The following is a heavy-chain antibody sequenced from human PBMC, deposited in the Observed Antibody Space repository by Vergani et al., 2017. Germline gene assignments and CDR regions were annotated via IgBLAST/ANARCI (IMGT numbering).Heavy chain of an antibody. Sequence: VHLVESGGGVFQPGGSLRLSCAASGFTFRIYGMYWVRQAPGKGLEWVSSISGSSSYIYYADSVKGRFTISRDNAKNSLYLQMNSLRAEDTAVYYCARDRIAVAGTLDYWGQGTLVTVSS. CDR3: ARDRIAVAGTLDY. J-gene: IGHJ4*02. CDR2: ISGSSSYI. D-gene: IGHD6-19*01. CDR1: GFTFRIYG. V-gene: IGHV3-21*01.